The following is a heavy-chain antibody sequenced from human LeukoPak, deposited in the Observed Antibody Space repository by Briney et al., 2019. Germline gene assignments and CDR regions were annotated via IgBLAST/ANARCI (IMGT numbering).Heavy chain of an antibody. CDR3: ARHPPREYCSGGSCPDPTSGTYYFDY. D-gene: IGHD2-15*01. CDR2: IYYSGST. V-gene: IGHV4-59*08. J-gene: IGHJ4*02. Sequence: PSETLSLTCTVSGGSISSYYWSWIRQPPGKGLEWIGYIYYSGSTNYNPSLKSRVTISVDTSKNQFSLKLSSVTAADTAVYYCARHPPREYCSGGSCPDPTSGTYYFDYWGQGTLVTVSS. CDR1: GGSISSYY.